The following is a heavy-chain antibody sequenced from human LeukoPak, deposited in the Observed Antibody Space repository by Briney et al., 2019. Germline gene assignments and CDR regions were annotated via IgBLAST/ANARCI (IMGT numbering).Heavy chain of an antibody. CDR1: GGSISSSSYY. CDR2: IYYSGST. Sequence: PSETLSLTCTVSGGSISSSSYYWGWIRQPPGKGLEWIGSIYYSGSTYYNPSLKSRVTISVDTSKNQFSLKLNSVTAADTAVYYCAGRGQRYFRDWGQGTLVTVSS. J-gene: IGHJ1*01. CDR3: AGRGQRYFRD. V-gene: IGHV4-39*01.